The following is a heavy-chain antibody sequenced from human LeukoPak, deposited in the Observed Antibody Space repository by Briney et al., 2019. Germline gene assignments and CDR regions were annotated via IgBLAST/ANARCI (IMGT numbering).Heavy chain of an antibody. CDR2: INPSGGST. CDR1: GYTFTSYY. CDR3: ARAYYDFWSGYYWGAFDI. Sequence: RASVKVSCKASGYTFTSYYMHWVRQAPGQGLEWMGIINPSGGSTSYAQKFQGRVTMTRDTSTSTVYMELSSLRSEDTAVYYCARAYYDFWSGYYWGAFDIWGQGTVVTVSS. D-gene: IGHD3-3*01. J-gene: IGHJ3*02. V-gene: IGHV1-46*01.